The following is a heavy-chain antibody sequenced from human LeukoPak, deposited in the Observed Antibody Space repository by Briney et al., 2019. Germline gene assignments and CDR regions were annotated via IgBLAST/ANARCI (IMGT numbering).Heavy chain of an antibody. CDR3: ATTGYRGFDI. CDR2: ISYSGST. Sequence: SEALSLTCTVSGGSISSYYWSWIRQPPGKGLEWIGYISYSGSTNYNPSLKSRVAISVETSKNLFSLKLSSVTAADTAVYYCATTGYRGFDIWGQGTMVTVS. V-gene: IGHV4-59*01. CDR1: GGSISSYY. J-gene: IGHJ3*02. D-gene: IGHD5-18*01.